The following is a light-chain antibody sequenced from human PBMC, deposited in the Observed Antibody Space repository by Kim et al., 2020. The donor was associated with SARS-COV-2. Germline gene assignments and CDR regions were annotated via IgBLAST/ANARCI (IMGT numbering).Light chain of an antibody. CDR1: QTVTRNY. Sequence: EIVLTQSPGTLSLSPGERATLSCRASQTVTRNYLAWYQQKPGQAPRLLIYAASSRATGIPDRFSGSGSGTDFPLTISRLEPEDFAVYYCQQYGSSPYTFGQGTKLEI. V-gene: IGKV3-20*01. CDR2: AAS. J-gene: IGKJ2*01. CDR3: QQYGSSPYT.